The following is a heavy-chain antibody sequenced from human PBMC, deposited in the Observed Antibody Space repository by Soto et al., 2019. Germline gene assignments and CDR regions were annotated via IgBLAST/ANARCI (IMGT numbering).Heavy chain of an antibody. D-gene: IGHD2-8*01. CDR1: GGSISNFY. Sequence: SETLSLTCTVSGGSISNFYWSWIRHPPGKGLEWIGYISYSGNTNYNPSLKSRVSISVDTSKNQLSLNLTSVTAADTAVYYCARAPMVLSRSYFDSWGQGTPVTVAS. V-gene: IGHV4-59*01. CDR3: ARAPMVLSRSYFDS. J-gene: IGHJ4*02. CDR2: ISYSGNT.